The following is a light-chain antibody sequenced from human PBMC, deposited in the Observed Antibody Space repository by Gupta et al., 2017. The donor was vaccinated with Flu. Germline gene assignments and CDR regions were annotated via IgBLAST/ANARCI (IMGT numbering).Light chain of an antibody. CDR2: GAS. J-gene: IGKJ2*01. CDR3: QQDNYYFT. CDR1: QSVSSN. V-gene: IGKV3-15*01. Sequence: EIVITQCPATLSVSPGERATLSCRPSQSVSSNLAWDQQKSGQAPRLLIYGASNRATGIPARFSGSGSTTEFTLTSSSPQYEDFAVYYRQQDNYYFTFGQGTKVEIK.